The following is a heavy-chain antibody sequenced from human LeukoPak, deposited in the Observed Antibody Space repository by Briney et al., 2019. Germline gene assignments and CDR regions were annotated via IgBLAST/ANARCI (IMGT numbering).Heavy chain of an antibody. D-gene: IGHD1-26*01. J-gene: IGHJ4*02. CDR2: IRSKANSYAT. V-gene: IGHV3-73*01. Sequence: GGSLRLSCAASGFTFSGSAMHWVRQASGKGLEWVGRIRSKANSYATAYAASVKGRCTISRDDSKNTAYLQMNSLKTEDTAVYYCTRHHQGAVGATDYWGQGTLVTVSS. CDR3: TRHHQGAVGATDY. CDR1: GFTFSGSA.